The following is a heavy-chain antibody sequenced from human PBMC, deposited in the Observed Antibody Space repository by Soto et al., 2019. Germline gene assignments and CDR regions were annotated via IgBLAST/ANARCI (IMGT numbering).Heavy chain of an antibody. J-gene: IGHJ6*03. CDR2: ISGSGGST. D-gene: IGHD3-3*01. CDR3: AKDKDFWSFSYMGV. CDR1: GFTFSSYA. Sequence: GGSLRLSCAASGFTFSSYAMSWVRQAPGKGLEWVSAISGSGGSTYYADSVKGRFTISRDNSKNTLYLQMNSLRAEDTAVYYCAKDKDFWSFSYMGVWGKGTTVTVSS. V-gene: IGHV3-23*01.